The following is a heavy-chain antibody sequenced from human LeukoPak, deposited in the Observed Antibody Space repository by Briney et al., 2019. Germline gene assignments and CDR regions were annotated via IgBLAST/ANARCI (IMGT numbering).Heavy chain of an antibody. J-gene: IGHJ3*02. V-gene: IGHV3-21*01. CDR3: AREGQWLVRTTSDAFDI. Sequence: GGSLRLSCAAYGFTFSSYSMNWVRQAPGKGLEWVSSISSSSSYIYYADSVKGRFTISRDNAKNSLYLQMNSLRAEDTAVYYCAREGQWLVRTTSDAFDIWGQGTMVTVSS. CDR2: ISSSSSYI. CDR1: GFTFSSYS. D-gene: IGHD6-19*01.